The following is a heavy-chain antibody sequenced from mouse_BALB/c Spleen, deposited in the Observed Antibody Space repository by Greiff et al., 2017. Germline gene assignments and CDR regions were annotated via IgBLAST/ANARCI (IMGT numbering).Heavy chain of an antibody. CDR1: GFDFSRYW. CDR2: INPDSSTI. V-gene: IGHV4-1*02. CDR3: ARLIYYYGSPYAMDY. Sequence: EVQVVESGGGLVQPGGSLKLSCAASGFDFSRYWMSWVRQAPGKGLEWIGEINPDSSTINYTPSLKDKFIISRDNAKNTLYLQMSKVRSEDTALYYCARLIYYYGSPYAMDYWGQGTSVTVSS. D-gene: IGHD1-1*01. J-gene: IGHJ4*01.